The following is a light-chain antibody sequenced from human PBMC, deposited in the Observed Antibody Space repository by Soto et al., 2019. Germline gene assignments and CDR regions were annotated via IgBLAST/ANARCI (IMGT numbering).Light chain of an antibody. CDR2: ELN. J-gene: IGLJ2*01. CDR1: SSDVGCYKF. CDR3: SSYAGSNSVI. Sequence: QSALTQPPSASGSPGQSVTISCTGTSSDVGCYKFVSWYQQHPGKAPKLIIYELNKRPSGVPDRFSGSKSGNTASLTVSGLQAEDEADYYCSSYAGSNSVIFGGGTKVTVL. V-gene: IGLV2-8*01.